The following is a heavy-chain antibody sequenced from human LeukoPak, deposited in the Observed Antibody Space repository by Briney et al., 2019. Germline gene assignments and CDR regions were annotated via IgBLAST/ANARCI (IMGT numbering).Heavy chain of an antibody. Sequence: GGSLRLSCAASGFTFSSYGMHWVRQPPGKGLVWVSRIYVDGRTTNYADSVKGRFTISRDNAKNTVYLEMNSLSVEDTATYYCIRDFRSADLWGQGTLVTVSS. CDR3: IRDFRSADL. V-gene: IGHV3-74*01. CDR2: IYVDGRTT. J-gene: IGHJ5*02. CDR1: GFTFSSYG.